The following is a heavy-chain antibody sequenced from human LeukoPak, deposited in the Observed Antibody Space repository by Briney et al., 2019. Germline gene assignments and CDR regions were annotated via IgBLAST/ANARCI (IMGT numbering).Heavy chain of an antibody. CDR3: ARLGGYSYGYSGAFDI. Sequence: SETLSLTCTVSGGSISSSSYYWGWIRQPPGKGLEWIGNIYYGGSTYYNPSLKSRVSISVDTSKKHFSLRLSSVTAADTAVYYCARLGGYSYGYSGAFDIWGQGTMVTVSS. V-gene: IGHV4-39*02. J-gene: IGHJ3*02. CDR1: GGSISSSSYY. D-gene: IGHD5-18*01. CDR2: IYYGGST.